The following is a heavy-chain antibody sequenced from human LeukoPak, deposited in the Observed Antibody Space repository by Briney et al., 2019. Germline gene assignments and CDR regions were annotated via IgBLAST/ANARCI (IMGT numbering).Heavy chain of an antibody. D-gene: IGHD3-22*01. V-gene: IGHV1-2*02. CDR2: INPNSGGT. CDR3: ARDGPGDYYYDSSGYSYMDV. Sequence: GASVKVSCKASGYTFTGYYMHWVRQAPGQGLEWMGWINPNSGGTNYAQKFQGRVTMTRDTSISTAYTELSRLRSDDTAVYYCARDGPGDYYYDSSGYSYMDVWGKGTTVTVSS. CDR1: GYTFTGYY. J-gene: IGHJ6*03.